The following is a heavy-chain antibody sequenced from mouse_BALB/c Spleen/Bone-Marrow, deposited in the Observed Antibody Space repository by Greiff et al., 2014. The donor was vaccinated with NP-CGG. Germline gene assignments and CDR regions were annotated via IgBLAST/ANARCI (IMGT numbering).Heavy chain of an antibody. V-gene: IGHV5-6-2*01. CDR3: ARRAFYALDY. CDR1: GFTFSTYY. J-gene: IGHJ4*01. CDR2: IYTNDGST. Sequence: DVKLVESGGGLVKVGESLKLSCAASGFTFSTYYMSWVRQTPEKRLELVAAIYTNDGSTYYPDTVKGRFAISRDNAKNTLYLQMSSLKPGDTALYYCARRAFYALDYWGQGTSVTVSS.